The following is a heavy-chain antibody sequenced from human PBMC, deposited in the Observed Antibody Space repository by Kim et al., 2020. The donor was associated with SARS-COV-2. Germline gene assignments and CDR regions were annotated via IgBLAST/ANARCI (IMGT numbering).Heavy chain of an antibody. CDR3: ASGPNCSSTSCPSEGDWFDP. J-gene: IGHJ5*02. D-gene: IGHD2-2*01. CDR2: ISSSSSTI. Sequence: GGSLRLSCAASGFTFSSYSMNWVRQAPGKGLEWVSYISSSSSTIYYADSVKGRFTISRDNANNSLYLQMNSLRDEDTAVYYCASGPNCSSTSCPSEGDWFDPWGQGTLVTVSS. CDR1: GFTFSSYS. V-gene: IGHV3-48*02.